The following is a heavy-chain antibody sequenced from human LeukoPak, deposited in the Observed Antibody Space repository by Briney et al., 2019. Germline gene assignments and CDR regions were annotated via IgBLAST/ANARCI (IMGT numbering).Heavy chain of an antibody. J-gene: IGHJ4*02. CDR3: ARGRVAGLTEGYYFDY. CDR2: IIPIFGTA. CDR1: GGTFSSYA. D-gene: IGHD6-19*01. V-gene: IGHV1-69*13. Sequence: SVKVSCKASGGTFSSYAISWVRQAPGQGLEWMGGIIPIFGTANYAQKFQGRVTITADESTSTAYMELSSLRSEDTAVYYCARGRVAGLTEGYYFDYWGQGTLVTVSS.